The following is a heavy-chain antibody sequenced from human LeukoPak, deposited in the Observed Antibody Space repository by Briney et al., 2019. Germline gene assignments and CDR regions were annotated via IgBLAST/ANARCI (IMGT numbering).Heavy chain of an antibody. CDR2: ISGSGSGGST. CDR1: GFTFSSYA. V-gene: IGHV3-23*01. D-gene: IGHD5-24*01. J-gene: IGHJ4*02. Sequence: GGSLRLSCAASGFTFSSYAMSWVRQAPGKGLEWVSNISGSGSGGSTYYADSVKGRFTISRDNSKNTLYLQMNSLRAEDTAVYYCAKSGYNRFDYWGQGTLVTVSS. CDR3: AKSGYNRFDY.